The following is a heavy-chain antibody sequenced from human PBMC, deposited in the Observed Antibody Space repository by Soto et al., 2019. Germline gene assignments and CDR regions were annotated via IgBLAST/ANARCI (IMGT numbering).Heavy chain of an antibody. Sequence: GSGDSTYYADSVKGRFTMSRDNSKNTLYLQMNSLRAEDTAVYYCAKRASGSYFDYWGQGTLVTVSS. J-gene: IGHJ4*02. D-gene: IGHD3-10*01. CDR2: GSGDST. V-gene: IGHV3-23*01. CDR3: AKRASGSYFDY.